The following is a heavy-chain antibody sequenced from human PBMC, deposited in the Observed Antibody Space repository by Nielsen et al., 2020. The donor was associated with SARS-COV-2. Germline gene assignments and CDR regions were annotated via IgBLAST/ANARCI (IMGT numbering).Heavy chain of an antibody. Sequence: GGSLRLSCAASGFTFSSYGMHWVRQAPGKGLEWVAVISYDGSNKYYADSVKGRFTISRDNSKNTLYLQMNSLIAEDTAVYYCAKEGALWFGAVPNTYNWFDPWGQGTLVTVSS. J-gene: IGHJ5*02. CDR2: ISYDGSNK. CDR3: AKEGALWFGAVPNTYNWFDP. CDR1: GFTFSSYG. D-gene: IGHD3-10*01. V-gene: IGHV3-30*18.